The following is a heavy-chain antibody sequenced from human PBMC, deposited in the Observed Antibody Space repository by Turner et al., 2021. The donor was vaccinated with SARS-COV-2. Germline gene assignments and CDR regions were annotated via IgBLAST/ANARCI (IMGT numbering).Heavy chain of an antibody. Sequence: VSAISGSGGSTYYADSVKGRFTISRDHSKNTLYLQMNSLRAEDTAVYYCAKVGVGVTMLLVVSGEYYYIDYWGQGTLVTVSS. D-gene: IGHD3-22*01. J-gene: IGHJ4*02. CDR2: ISGSGGST. V-gene: IGHV3-23*01. CDR3: AKVGVGVTMLLVVSGEYYYIDY.